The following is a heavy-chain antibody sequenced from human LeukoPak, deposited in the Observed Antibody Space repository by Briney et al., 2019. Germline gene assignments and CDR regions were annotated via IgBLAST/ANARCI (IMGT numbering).Heavy chain of an antibody. Sequence: SETLSLTCTVSGGSISSRSDYWGWIRQPPGKGLEWLGSVYYSGSTKYNPSLKSRVTVSVDTSKNLFSLKLTSVTAADTAVYYCATCRDEFGDYGFTSWGQGTLVTVSS. CDR2: VYYSGST. D-gene: IGHD4-17*01. CDR1: GGSISSRSDY. V-gene: IGHV4-39*07. CDR3: ATCRDEFGDYGFTS. J-gene: IGHJ5*02.